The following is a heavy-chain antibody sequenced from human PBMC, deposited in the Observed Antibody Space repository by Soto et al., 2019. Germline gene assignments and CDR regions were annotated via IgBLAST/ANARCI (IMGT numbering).Heavy chain of an antibody. CDR3: ARWTEDIVVVPAANDAFDI. V-gene: IGHV1-8*01. Sequence: QVQLVQSGAEVKKPGASVKVSCKASGYTFTSYDINWVRQATGQGLEWMGGMNPNSGNTGYEQKFQGRVTMTRNTSISTAYMELSSLRSEDTAVYYCARWTEDIVVVPAANDAFDIWGQGTMVTVSS. D-gene: IGHD2-2*01. CDR2: MNPNSGNT. CDR1: GYTFTSYD. J-gene: IGHJ3*02.